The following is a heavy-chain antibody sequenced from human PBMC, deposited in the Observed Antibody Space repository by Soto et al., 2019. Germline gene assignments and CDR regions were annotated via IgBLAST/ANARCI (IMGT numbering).Heavy chain of an antibody. V-gene: IGHV3-30*18. CDR1: GFTFSSYG. D-gene: IGHD4-17*01. Sequence: GGSLRLSCATSGFTFSSYGMHWVRQAPGKGLEWVAVISYDGSNKYYADSVKGRFTISRDNSKNTLYLQMNSLRAEDTAVYYCAKDLRGYYYYGMDVWGQGTTVTVSS. CDR2: ISYDGSNK. J-gene: IGHJ6*02. CDR3: AKDLRGYYYYGMDV.